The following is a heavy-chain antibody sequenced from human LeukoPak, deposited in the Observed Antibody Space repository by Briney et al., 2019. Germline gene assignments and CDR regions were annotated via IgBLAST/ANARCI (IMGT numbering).Heavy chain of an antibody. V-gene: IGHV4-4*07. D-gene: IGHD3-10*01. Sequence: SETLSLTCTVSGGSLSSYYWGWIRQPAGKGLQWIGRIYARGSTTKYNPSLKSPVTMSLDTSKNQLYLKVSSVTAADTAVYYCAREGRITTVRGGFFYYMDVWGKGTTVTVSS. J-gene: IGHJ6*03. CDR2: IYARGST. CDR1: GGSLSSYY. CDR3: AREGRITTVRGGFFYYMDV.